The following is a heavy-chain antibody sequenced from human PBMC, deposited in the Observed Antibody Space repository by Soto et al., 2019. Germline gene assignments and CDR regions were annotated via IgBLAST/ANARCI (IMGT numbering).Heavy chain of an antibody. V-gene: IGHV1-69*13. CDR3: ARVTAMVTYGMDV. CDR2: IIPIFGTA. D-gene: IGHD5-18*01. J-gene: IGHJ6*02. CDR1: GGTFSIYA. Sequence: SVKVSCKASGGTFSIYAISWVRQSPGQGLEWMGGIIPIFGTANYAQKFQGRVTITADESTSTAYMELSSLRSEDTAVYYCARVTAMVTYGMDVWGQGTTVTVSS.